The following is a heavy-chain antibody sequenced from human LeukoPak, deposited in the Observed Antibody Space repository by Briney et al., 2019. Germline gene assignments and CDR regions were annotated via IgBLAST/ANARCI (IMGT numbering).Heavy chain of an antibody. CDR2: ISSSSSYI. D-gene: IGHD1-26*01. V-gene: IGHV3-21*01. CDR1: GFTFSSYS. CDR3: SGTVSGSSDFDY. Sequence: GWSLTLSCAASGFTFSSYSMNWVRQAPAKGLEWVSSISSSSSYIYYARSVKVRFTIARDNAKNSLYLQMNSLSAEDTAVYYCSGTVSGSSDFDYWGQGTLVTVSS. J-gene: IGHJ4*02.